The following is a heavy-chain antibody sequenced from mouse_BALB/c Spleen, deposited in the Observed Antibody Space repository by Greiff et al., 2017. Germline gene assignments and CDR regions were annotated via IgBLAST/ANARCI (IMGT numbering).Heavy chain of an antibody. D-gene: IGHD2-3*01. CDR2: INPGSGGT. CDR1: GYAFTNYL. J-gene: IGHJ3*01. V-gene: IGHV1-54*01. CDR3: ARWLSDGYYGFAY. Sequence: QVHVKQSGAELVRPGTSVKVSCKASGYAFTNYLIEWVKQRPGQGLEWIGVINPGSGGTNYNEKFKGKATLTADKSSSTAYMQLSSLTSDDSAVYFCARWLSDGYYGFAYWGQGTLVTVSA.